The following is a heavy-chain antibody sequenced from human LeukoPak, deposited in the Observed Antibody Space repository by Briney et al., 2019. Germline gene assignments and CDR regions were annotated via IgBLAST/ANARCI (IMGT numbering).Heavy chain of an antibody. V-gene: IGHV4-30-4*08. CDR2: IYYSGST. J-gene: IGHJ5*02. CDR1: GGSISSGDYY. CDR3: ARVISWELLRDWFDP. D-gene: IGHD1-26*01. Sequence: SQTLSLTCTVPGGSISSGDYYWSWIRQPPGKGLEWIGYIYYSGSTYYNPSLKSRVTISVDTSKNQFSLKLSSVTAADTAVYYCARVISWELLRDWFDPWGQGTLVTVSS.